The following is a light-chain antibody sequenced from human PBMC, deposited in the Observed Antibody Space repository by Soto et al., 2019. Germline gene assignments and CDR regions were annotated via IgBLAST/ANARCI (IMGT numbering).Light chain of an antibody. V-gene: IGLV1-44*01. CDR3: AAWDDTLHAL. Sequence: QSVLTQPPSASGTPGQRVTISCSGSSSNVGGNTVNWYQQLLGTAPKLLIYNNNQRPSGVPDRFSGSKSGTSASLAISGLQSEDEADYYCAAWDDTLHALFGGGTKLTVL. CDR1: SSNVGGNT. CDR2: NNN. J-gene: IGLJ3*02.